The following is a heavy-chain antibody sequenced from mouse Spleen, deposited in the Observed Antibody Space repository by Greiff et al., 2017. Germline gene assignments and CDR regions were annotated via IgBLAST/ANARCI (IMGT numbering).Heavy chain of an antibody. J-gene: IGHJ4*01. Sequence: VQLQQSGPELVKPGASVKISCKASGYTFTDYYMNWVKQSHGKSLEWIGDINPNNGGTSYNQKFKGKATLTVDKSSSTAYMELRSLTSEDSAVYYCARMTTVVSYYYAMDYWGQGTSVTVSS. CDR3: ARMTTVVSYYYAMDY. CDR1: GYTFTDYY. D-gene: IGHD1-1*01. CDR2: INPNNGGT. V-gene: IGHV1-26*01.